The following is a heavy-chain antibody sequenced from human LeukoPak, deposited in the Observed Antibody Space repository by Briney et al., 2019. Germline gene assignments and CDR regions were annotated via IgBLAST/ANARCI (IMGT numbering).Heavy chain of an antibody. CDR1: GDSLSSHF. Sequence: SETLSLTCTVSGDSLSSHFWTWIRRPPGKGLEWIGYIYTSGSTNYNPSLKSRVTMSVDTSKNQFSLKLSSVTAADTAVYYCARAPVATIAFFDYWGQGTLVTVCS. CDR3: ARAPVATIAFFDY. V-gene: IGHV4-4*08. CDR2: IYTSGST. D-gene: IGHD5-12*01. J-gene: IGHJ4*02.